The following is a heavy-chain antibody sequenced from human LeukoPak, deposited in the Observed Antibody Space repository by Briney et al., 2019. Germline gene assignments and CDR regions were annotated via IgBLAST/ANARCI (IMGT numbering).Heavy chain of an antibody. Sequence: PGESLRLSCAASGFTFSSYSMNWVRQAPGKGLEWVAVISYDGSNKYYADSVKGRFTISRDNSKNTLYLQMNSLRAEDTAVYYCAKGVTYFDYWGQGTLVTVSS. CDR2: ISYDGSNK. CDR1: GFTFSSYS. J-gene: IGHJ4*02. V-gene: IGHV3-30*18. CDR3: AKGVTYFDY. D-gene: IGHD3-10*01.